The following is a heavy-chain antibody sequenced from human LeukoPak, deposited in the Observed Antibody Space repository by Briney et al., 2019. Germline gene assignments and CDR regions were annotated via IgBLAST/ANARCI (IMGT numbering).Heavy chain of an antibody. J-gene: IGHJ4*02. CDR3: AKVGTAQISTWYDN. CDR1: GFTFSNYG. Sequence: PGGSLRLSCAGAGFTFSNYGMHWVRQAPGRGLEWVAVISYEGRTMYYADSVKGRFTISRDNSRNTLFLQMNSLSPDDTAVYYCAKVGTAQISTWYDNWGQGTLVTVSS. D-gene: IGHD2-2*01. V-gene: IGHV3-30*18. CDR2: ISYEGRTM.